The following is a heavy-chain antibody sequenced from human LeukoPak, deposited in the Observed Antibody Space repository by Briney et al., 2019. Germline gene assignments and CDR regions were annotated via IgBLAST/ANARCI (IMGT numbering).Heavy chain of an antibody. CDR3: ARLTAYFDL. CDR2: IYYSGST. CDR1: GGSISSSY. V-gene: IGHV4-59*08. Sequence: SETLSLTCTVSGGSISSSYWSWIRHPPGKGIELVGYIYYSGSTNYNPSLKSRVTMSVDTSNNQFSLKVTSVTAADTAVYYCARLTAYFDLWGRGTLVTVSS. J-gene: IGHJ2*01.